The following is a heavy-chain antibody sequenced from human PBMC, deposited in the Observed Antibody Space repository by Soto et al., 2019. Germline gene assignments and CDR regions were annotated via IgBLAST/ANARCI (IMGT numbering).Heavy chain of an antibody. Sequence: LSCAASGFTFSSYSMNWVRQAPGKGLEWVSYISSSSSTIYYADSVKGRFTISRDNAKNSLYLQMNSLRAEDTAVYYCATYCSSTSCYRTDMDVWGKGTTVTVSS. CDR1: GFTFSSYS. D-gene: IGHD2-2*01. CDR3: ATYCSSTSCYRTDMDV. J-gene: IGHJ6*03. V-gene: IGHV3-48*01. CDR2: ISSSSSTI.